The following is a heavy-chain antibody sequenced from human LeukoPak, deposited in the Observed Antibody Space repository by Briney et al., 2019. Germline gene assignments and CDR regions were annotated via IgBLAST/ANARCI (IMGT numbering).Heavy chain of an antibody. D-gene: IGHD3-16*01. V-gene: IGHV3-30-3*01. Sequence: GGSLRLSCAASGFTFSSYALHWVRQAPGKGLEWVAVISNDGSNKYYADSVKGRLTISRDNSKNTLYLQMNSLRAEDTAVYYCARIGGGYYFDYWGQGTLVTVSS. CDR2: ISNDGSNK. CDR3: ARIGGGYYFDY. CDR1: GFTFSSYA. J-gene: IGHJ4*02.